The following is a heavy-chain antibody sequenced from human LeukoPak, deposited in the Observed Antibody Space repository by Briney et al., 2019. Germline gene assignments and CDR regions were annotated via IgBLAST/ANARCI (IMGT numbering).Heavy chain of an antibody. V-gene: IGHV4-30-4*01. CDR2: IYYSGST. J-gene: IGHJ6*02. Sequence: PSETLSLTCTVSGGSISSGDYYWSWIRQPPGKGLEWIGYIYYSGSTNYNPSLKSRVTISVDKSRNQFSLKLSSVTAADTAVYYCARADYYYGMDVWGQGTTVTVSS. CDR3: ARADYYYGMDV. CDR1: GGSISSGDYY.